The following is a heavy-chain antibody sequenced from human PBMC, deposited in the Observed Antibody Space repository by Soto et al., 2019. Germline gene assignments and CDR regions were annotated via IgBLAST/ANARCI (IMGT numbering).Heavy chain of an antibody. CDR2: INYSGTT. Sequence: SETLSLTCTVSGGSISSGAYYWSWIRQHPGKGLEWIGYINYSGTTYYNPSLKSRLTLSVDTSKNQFSLKLSSVTVSDTAVYFCAQYDGSAIKGYFDYWGQGIMVT. V-gene: IGHV4-31*03. CDR1: GGSISSGAYY. CDR3: AQYDGSAIKGYFDY. D-gene: IGHD3-22*01. J-gene: IGHJ4*02.